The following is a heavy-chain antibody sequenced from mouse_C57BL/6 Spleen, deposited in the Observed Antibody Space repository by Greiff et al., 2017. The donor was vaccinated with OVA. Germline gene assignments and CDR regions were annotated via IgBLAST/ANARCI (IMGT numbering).Heavy chain of an antibody. CDR1: GYSFTSYY. V-gene: IGHV1-66*01. Sequence: QVQLQQSGPELVKPGASVKISCKASGYSFTSYYIHWVKQRPGQGLEWIGWIYPGSGNTNYNEKFKGKATLTADTSSSTAYMQLSSLTSEDSAVYYCARGNWGPAWFAYWGQGTLVTVSA. J-gene: IGHJ3*01. CDR3: ARGNWGPAWFAY. CDR2: IYPGSGNT. D-gene: IGHD4-1*01.